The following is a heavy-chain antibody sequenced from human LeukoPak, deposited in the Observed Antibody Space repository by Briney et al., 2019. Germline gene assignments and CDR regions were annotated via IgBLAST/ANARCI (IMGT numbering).Heavy chain of an antibody. D-gene: IGHD2-15*01. J-gene: IGHJ4*02. Sequence: SETLSLTCTVSGGSISTSNYYWGWIRQPPGKGLEWIGNIFYSGSTYYSPSLRSRVTISLDTSRNQFSLKLSSVTAADTAVYYCAKREGCSGGSCYNYWGQGTLVTVSS. CDR1: GGSISTSNYY. CDR3: AKREGCSGGSCYNY. CDR2: IFYSGST. V-gene: IGHV4-39*07.